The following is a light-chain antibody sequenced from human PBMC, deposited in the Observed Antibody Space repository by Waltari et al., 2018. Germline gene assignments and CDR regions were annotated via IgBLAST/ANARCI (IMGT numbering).Light chain of an antibody. J-gene: IGKJ2*01. CDR3: QQRSNWTPHT. Sequence: DIVLTQSPATLSLSQGDTATISCRVSQSVGSYLAWYQQKPGQPPRLLIYDASNRATGVPARFRGSGSGTEFTLTISSLEAEDFAVYYCQQRSNWTPHTFGQGARLDIK. CDR1: QSVGSY. V-gene: IGKV3-11*01. CDR2: DAS.